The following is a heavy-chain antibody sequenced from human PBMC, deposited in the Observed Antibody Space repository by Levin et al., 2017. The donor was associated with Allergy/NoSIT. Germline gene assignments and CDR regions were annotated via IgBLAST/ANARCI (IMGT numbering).Heavy chain of an antibody. CDR1: GGSISTYY. CDR3: ARPYSETSRGSFDI. V-gene: IGHV4-59*01. CDR2: VYYSGRT. Sequence: SETLSLTCTISGGSISTYYWNWIRQPPGKGLEWIGCVYYSGRTNYNPSLTSRVTISVDTSKNQFSLNLNSVTAADTAVYYCARPYSETSRGSFDIWGRGTLFTVSS. J-gene: IGHJ3*02. D-gene: IGHD1-26*01.